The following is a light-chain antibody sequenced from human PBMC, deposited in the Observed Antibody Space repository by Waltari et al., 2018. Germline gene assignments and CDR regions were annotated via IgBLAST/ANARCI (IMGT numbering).Light chain of an antibody. CDR3: QQYGSSVLYT. Sequence: VLTQSPGTLSLSPGERATLSCRASQSLTKRYLAWYQQKPGQAPRPLIYGASSRAADIPDRFSGSGSGTDFTLTISRLEPEDFAVYYCQQYGSSVLYTFGQGTKLEIK. CDR1: QSLTKRY. J-gene: IGKJ2*01. CDR2: GAS. V-gene: IGKV3-20*01.